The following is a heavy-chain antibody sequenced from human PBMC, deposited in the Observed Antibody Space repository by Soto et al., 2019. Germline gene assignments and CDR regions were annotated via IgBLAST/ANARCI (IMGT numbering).Heavy chain of an antibody. CDR2: IWYDGGNV. J-gene: IGHJ4*02. CDR1: GFIFSSYG. D-gene: IGHD5-12*01. Sequence: GGSLRLSCAASGFIFSSYGMHWVRQAPGKGLEWVAVIWYDGGNVYYADSVKGRFTISRDNSKNTLYLQMNSLRAEDTAVYYCAKDSARDGYNPYYFDYWGQGPLVTVSS. V-gene: IGHV3-33*06. CDR3: AKDSARDGYNPYYFDY.